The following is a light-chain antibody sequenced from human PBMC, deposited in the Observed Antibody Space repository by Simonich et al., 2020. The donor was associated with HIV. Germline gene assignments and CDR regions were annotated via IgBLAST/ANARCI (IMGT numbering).Light chain of an antibody. Sequence: DIQMTPSPSSLSASVGDRVTITCQAIQDLTNSLNWYPQKSGKDPNVLIYDASNLETGVPLRFSGSRSGTNFTFTISSLQAEDIATYYCQQNDDLPLTFGGGTKVEIK. V-gene: IGKV1-33*01. CDR2: DAS. CDR1: QDLTNS. J-gene: IGKJ4*01. CDR3: QQNDDLPLT.